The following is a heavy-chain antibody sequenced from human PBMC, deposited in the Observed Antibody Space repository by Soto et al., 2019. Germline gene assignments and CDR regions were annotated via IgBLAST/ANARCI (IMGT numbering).Heavy chain of an antibody. CDR3: ARDLTSGDY. Sequence: ASVKVSCKTSGDSFNDYYIHWVRQAPGQGLEWMAIINPNGGGTNYAQKFQGRVTLARDTFTNTVYMELSSLRSEDTAIYYCARDLTSGDYWGQGTLVTV. V-gene: IGHV1-46*02. CDR1: GDSFNDYY. D-gene: IGHD7-27*01. CDR2: INPNGGGT. J-gene: IGHJ4*02.